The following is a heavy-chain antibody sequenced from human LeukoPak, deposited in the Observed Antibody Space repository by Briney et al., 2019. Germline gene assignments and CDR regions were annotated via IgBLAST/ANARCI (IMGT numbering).Heavy chain of an antibody. D-gene: IGHD6-13*01. CDR2: ISGSGGRT. CDR3: ARARGSWYRAFDI. CDR1: GFTVSVNY. J-gene: IGHJ3*02. Sequence: PGGSVRLSCAAFGFTVSVNYMSWVRQAPGKGLEWVSAISGSGGRTYYADSVKGRFTISRDNSKNTLYLQMNSLRAEDTAIYYCARARGSWYRAFDIWGQGTMVTVSS. V-gene: IGHV3-23*01.